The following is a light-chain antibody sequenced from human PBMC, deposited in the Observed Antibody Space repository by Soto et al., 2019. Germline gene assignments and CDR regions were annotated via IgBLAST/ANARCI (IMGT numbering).Light chain of an antibody. Sequence: QSALTQPPSASGSPGQSVTISCTGTSSDVGGYNYVSWYQQHPGKAPKLMIYGVSKRPSGVPARFSGSKSGNTASLTVSGLQAEDEADYYCSSYAARNNWVFGGGTKLTVL. CDR1: SSDVGGYNY. J-gene: IGLJ3*02. CDR3: SSYAARNNWV. V-gene: IGLV2-8*01. CDR2: GVS.